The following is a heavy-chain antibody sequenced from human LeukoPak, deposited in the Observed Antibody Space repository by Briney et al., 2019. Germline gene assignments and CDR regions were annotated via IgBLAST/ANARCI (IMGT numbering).Heavy chain of an antibody. CDR3: ARDLPVGYSSSWFDY. V-gene: IGHV1-69*05. J-gene: IGHJ4*02. Sequence: ASVKVSCKASGGTFSSYAISWVRQAPGQGLEWMGRIIPIFGTANYAQKFQGRVTITTDESTSTAYMELSSLRSEDTAVYHCARDLPVGYSSSWFDYWGQGTLVTVSS. CDR1: GGTFSSYA. CDR2: IIPIFGTA. D-gene: IGHD6-13*01.